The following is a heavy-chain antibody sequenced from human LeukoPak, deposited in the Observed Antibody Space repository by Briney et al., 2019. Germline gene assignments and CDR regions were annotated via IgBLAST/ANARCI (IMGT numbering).Heavy chain of an antibody. CDR2: IYYSGST. V-gene: IGHV4-59*01. D-gene: IGHD6-13*01. Sequence: SETLSLTCAVYGGSFSGYYWSWIRQPPGKGLEWIGYIYYSGSTNYNPSLKSRVTISVDTSKNQFSLKLSSVTAADTAVYYCARGAAAGTYYFDYWGQGTLVTVSS. CDR1: GGSFSGYY. CDR3: ARGAAAGTYYFDY. J-gene: IGHJ4*02.